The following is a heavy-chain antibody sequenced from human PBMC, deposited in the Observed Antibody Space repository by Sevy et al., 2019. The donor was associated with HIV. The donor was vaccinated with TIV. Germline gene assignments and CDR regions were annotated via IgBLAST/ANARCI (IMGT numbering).Heavy chain of an antibody. J-gene: IGHJ6*02. CDR3: ARDRRRGEWLRHYYYYYYGMDV. CDR2: ISSSGSTI. Sequence: GGSLRLSCAASGFTFSDYYMSWIRQAPGKGLEWVSYISSSGSTIYYADSVKGRFTISRDNAKNSLYLQMNSLRAEDTAVYYCARDRRRGEWLRHYYYYYYGMDVWGQGTTVTVSS. V-gene: IGHV3-11*01. CDR1: GFTFSDYY. D-gene: IGHD5-12*01.